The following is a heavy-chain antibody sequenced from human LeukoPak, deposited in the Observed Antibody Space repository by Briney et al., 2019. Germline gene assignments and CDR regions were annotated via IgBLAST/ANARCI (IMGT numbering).Heavy chain of an antibody. CDR3: ARDGPDSLYFDY. CDR2: ISSDASST. J-gene: IGHJ4*02. Sequence: RGSLRLSCAASGFTFSSYWMHWVRQAPGEGLVWVSRISSDASSTSYADSVKGRFTISRDNAENTLFLQMNSLRAEDTAVYFCARDGPDSLYFDYWGQGTLVTASP. V-gene: IGHV3-74*01. D-gene: IGHD2-2*01. CDR1: GFTFSSYW.